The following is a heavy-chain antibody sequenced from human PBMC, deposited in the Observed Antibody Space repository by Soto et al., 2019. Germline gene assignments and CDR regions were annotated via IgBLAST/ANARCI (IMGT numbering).Heavy chain of an antibody. CDR1: GGSFSGYY. Sequence: SETLSLTCAAYGGSFSGYYWSWIRQPPGKGLEWIGEINHSGSTNYNPSLKSRVTISVDKSKNQFSLKLSSVTAADTAVYYCAGMVRGPLWAFDIWGQGTMVTVSS. J-gene: IGHJ3*02. CDR2: INHSGST. V-gene: IGHV4-34*01. D-gene: IGHD3-10*01. CDR3: AGMVRGPLWAFDI.